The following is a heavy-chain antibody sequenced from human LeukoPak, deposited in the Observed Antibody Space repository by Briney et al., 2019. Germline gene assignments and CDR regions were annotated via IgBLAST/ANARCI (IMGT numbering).Heavy chain of an antibody. J-gene: IGHJ4*02. CDR3: ASDLFGSGSYYPEYYFDY. Sequence: SVKLSCNASAGTFSSYYISWVRQPLGEGLEWMGGIIPIFGTATYAKTFQGRVTITADESTSTAYMELSSLRSEDTAVYYCASDLFGSGSYYPEYYFDYWGQGTLVTVST. V-gene: IGHV1-69*13. CDR2: IIPIFGTA. D-gene: IGHD3-10*01. CDR1: AGTFSSYY.